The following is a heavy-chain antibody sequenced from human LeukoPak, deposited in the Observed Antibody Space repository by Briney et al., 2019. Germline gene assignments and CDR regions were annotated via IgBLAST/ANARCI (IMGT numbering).Heavy chain of an antibody. V-gene: IGHV1-18*01. J-gene: IGHJ4*02. CDR3: ARRQGTTLNFDY. D-gene: IGHD1-1*01. CDR2: INAYHGNT. CDR1: GYTFTIYG. Sequence: GASVTVSFTASGYTFTIYGFCWVRQAPGQGLEWMGWINAYHGNTNYAQNLQGRVTMTTDTSTSTAYMELRSRRSDNTAVYYCARRQGTTLNFDYWGQGTLVTVSS.